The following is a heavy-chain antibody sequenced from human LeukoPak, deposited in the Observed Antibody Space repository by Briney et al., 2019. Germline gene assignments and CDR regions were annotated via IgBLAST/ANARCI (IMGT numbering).Heavy chain of an antibody. CDR1: GFTFSSFG. V-gene: IGHV3-30*15. Sequence: PGRSLRLSCATSGFTFSSFGIRWVRQAPGKGLEWVAYMSYHGSNKFYADSVKGRFTISRDNSRNTLSLLMSSLRPEDTALYYCVRDKSNSGSYLDFWGQGTLVTVSS. CDR2: MSYHGSNK. CDR3: VRDKSNSGSYLDF. J-gene: IGHJ4*02. D-gene: IGHD1-26*01.